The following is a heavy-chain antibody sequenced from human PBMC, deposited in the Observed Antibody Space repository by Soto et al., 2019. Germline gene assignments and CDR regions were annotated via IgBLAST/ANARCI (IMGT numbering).Heavy chain of an antibody. CDR1: GFTFSSYA. V-gene: IGHV3-23*01. CDR2: ISGSGGST. CDR3: AKPRICSGGSCYGHYFDY. J-gene: IGHJ4*02. Sequence: PVGSLRLSCAASGFTFSSYAMSWVRQAPGKGLEWVSAISGSGGSTYYADSVKGRFTISRDNSKNTLYLQMNSLRAEDTAVYYCAKPRICSGGSCYGHYFDYWGQGTLVTVSS. D-gene: IGHD2-15*01.